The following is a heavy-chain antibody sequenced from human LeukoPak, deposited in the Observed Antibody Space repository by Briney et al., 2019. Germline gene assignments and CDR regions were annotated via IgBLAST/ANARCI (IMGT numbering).Heavy chain of an antibody. CDR2: ISGSGGST. J-gene: IGHJ4*02. V-gene: IGHV3-23*01. CDR1: GFTFSSYA. D-gene: IGHD5-12*01. CDR3: AKSARARDGYNLSFDY. Sequence: PGGSLRLSCAASGFTFSSYAMSWVRQAPGKGLEWVSAISGSGGSTYYADSVKGRFTISRDNSKNTLYLQMNSLRAEDTAVYYCAKSARARDGYNLSFDYWGQGTLVTVSS.